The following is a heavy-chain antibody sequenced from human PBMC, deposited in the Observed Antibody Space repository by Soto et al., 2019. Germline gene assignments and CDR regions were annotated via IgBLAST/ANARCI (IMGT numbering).Heavy chain of an antibody. CDR2: ISWNSGSI. CDR3: AKASPPYCSGGRCYSRRYFDY. V-gene: IGHV3-9*01. J-gene: IGHJ4*02. Sequence: EVQLVESGGGLVQPGRSLRLSCAASGFTFDDYAMHWVRQAPGKGLEWVSGISWNSGSIGYADSVKGRFTISRDNAKNSLYLQMNSLRAEDKALYYCAKASPPYCSGGRCYSRRYFDYWGQGTLVTVSS. CDR1: GFTFDDYA. D-gene: IGHD2-15*01.